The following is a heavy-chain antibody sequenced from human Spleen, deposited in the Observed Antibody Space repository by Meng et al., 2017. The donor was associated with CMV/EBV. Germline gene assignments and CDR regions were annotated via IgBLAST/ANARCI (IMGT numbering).Heavy chain of an antibody. CDR1: GFTFRIPA. Sequence: ASGFTFRIPAMTWVRQPPGKGLEWVSSISGSGDRTYYADSVKGRFTISRDNSRNTLYLQMNSLRAEDTAVYYCAKYTSSSGEGYFDYWGQGTLVTVSS. CDR3: AKYTSSSGEGYFDY. V-gene: IGHV3-23*01. J-gene: IGHJ4*02. D-gene: IGHD6-6*01. CDR2: ISGSGDRT.